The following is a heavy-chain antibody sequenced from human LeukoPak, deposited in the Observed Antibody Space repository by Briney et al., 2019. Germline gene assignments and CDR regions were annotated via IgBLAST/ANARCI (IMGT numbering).Heavy chain of an antibody. Sequence: GGSLRLSCEASGFTFSSYGMHWVRQAPGKGLEWVAVISYDGSNKYYADSVKGRFTISRDNSKNTLYLQMNSLRAEDTAVYYCAKLSDSSGYYSALDYWGQGTLVTVSS. CDR2: ISYDGSNK. CDR3: AKLSDSSGYYSALDY. CDR1: GFTFSSYG. V-gene: IGHV3-30*18. D-gene: IGHD3-22*01. J-gene: IGHJ4*02.